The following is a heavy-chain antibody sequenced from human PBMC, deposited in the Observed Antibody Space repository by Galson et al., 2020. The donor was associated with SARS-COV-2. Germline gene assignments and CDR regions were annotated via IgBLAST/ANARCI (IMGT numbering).Heavy chain of an antibody. CDR1: GFPFSNYS. Sequence: SLKISCAASGFPFSNYSMNWVRLAPGKGLEWVSSNSNSSSYTYSVDSVKGRFSISRDNPRNSLYLQMNSLRAEDTAVYYCARDEGIRGYNYGRLYYGMDVWGQGTTVTVSS. CDR2: NSNSSSYT. J-gene: IGHJ6*02. CDR3: ARDEGIRGYNYGRLYYGMDV. D-gene: IGHD5-18*01. V-gene: IGHV3-21*01.